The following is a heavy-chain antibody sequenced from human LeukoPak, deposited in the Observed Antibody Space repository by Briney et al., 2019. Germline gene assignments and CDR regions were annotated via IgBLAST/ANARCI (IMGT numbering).Heavy chain of an antibody. D-gene: IGHD1-26*01. V-gene: IGHV5-51*01. J-gene: IGHJ5*02. CDR1: GYRFARYW. CDR2: IYPGDSDA. Sequence: GESLRISCEASGYRFARYWIGWVRQMPGKGLEWMGIIYPGDSDAKYSPSFQGQVTISADKSISTAYLQWSSLKASDTAMYYCARYGSYFSNWFDPWGQGTLVTVSS. CDR3: ARYGSYFSNWFDP.